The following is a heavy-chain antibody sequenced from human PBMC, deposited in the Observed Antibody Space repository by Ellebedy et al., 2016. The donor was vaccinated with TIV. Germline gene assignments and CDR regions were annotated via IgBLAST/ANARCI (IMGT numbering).Heavy chain of an antibody. CDR1: GYSFTSYW. Sequence: GESLKISCKGSGYSFTSYWISWVRQMPGKGLEWMGRIDPSDSYTNYSPSFQGHVTISADKSISTAYLQWSSLKASDTAMYYCARYLTVTTYYYYYGMDVWGQGTTVTVSS. V-gene: IGHV5-10-1*01. CDR3: ARYLTVTTYYYYYGMDV. D-gene: IGHD4-17*01. CDR2: IDPSDSYT. J-gene: IGHJ6*02.